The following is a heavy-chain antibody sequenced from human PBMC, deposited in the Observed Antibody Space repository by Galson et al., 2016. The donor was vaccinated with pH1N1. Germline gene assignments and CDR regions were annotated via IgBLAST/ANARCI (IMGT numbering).Heavy chain of an antibody. J-gene: IGHJ5*02. D-gene: IGHD4-17*01. V-gene: IGHV2-5*01. CDR2: IYWNDDK. CDR1: GFSLSTRGVG. CDR3: AHSYYGDYVGWFDP. Sequence: PALVKPTQTLTLTCTFSGFSLSTRGVGVGWIRQPPGKALEWLALIYWNDDKRYSPSLKSRLTITKNTSKNQVVLTMTNMDPVDTATYYCAHSYYGDYVGWFDPWGQGTLVTVSS.